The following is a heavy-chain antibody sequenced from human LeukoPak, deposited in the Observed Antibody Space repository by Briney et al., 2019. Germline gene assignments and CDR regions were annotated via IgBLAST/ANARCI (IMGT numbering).Heavy chain of an antibody. CDR3: ARDRPIDYGSGSYFDY. Sequence: GGSLRLSCAASGFTFSSYSMNWVRQAPGKGLEWVSSISSSSSYIYCADSVKGRFTISRDNAKNSLYLQMNSLRAEDTAVYYCARDRPIDYGSGSYFDYWGQGTLVTVSS. J-gene: IGHJ4*02. CDR1: GFTFSSYS. V-gene: IGHV3-21*01. D-gene: IGHD3-10*01. CDR2: ISSSSSYI.